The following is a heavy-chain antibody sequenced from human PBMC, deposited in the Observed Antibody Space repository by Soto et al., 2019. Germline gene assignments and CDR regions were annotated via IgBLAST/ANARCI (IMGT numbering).Heavy chain of an antibody. CDR2: IYYSGST. Sequence: KASETLSLTCTVSGGSISSGGYYWSWIRQHPGKGLEWIGYIYYSGSTYYNPSLKSRVTISVDTSKNQFSLKLSSVTAADTAVYYCARVMIPGLNYGTDEAFDIWGQGTMVTVSS. D-gene: IGHD3-10*01. CDR1: GGSISSGGYY. CDR3: ARVMIPGLNYGTDEAFDI. J-gene: IGHJ3*02. V-gene: IGHV4-31*03.